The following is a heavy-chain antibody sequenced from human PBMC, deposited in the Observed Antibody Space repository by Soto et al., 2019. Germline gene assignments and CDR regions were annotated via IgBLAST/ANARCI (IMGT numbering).Heavy chain of an antibody. CDR1: GGTFSSYA. V-gene: IGHV1-69*13. CDR2: IIPIFGTA. CDR3: ARGRDRIGYCSSTSCYSPNWFDP. Sequence: SVKVSCKASGGTFSSYAISWVRQAPGQGLEWMGGIIPIFGTANYAQKFQGRVTITADESTSTAYMELSSLRSEDTAVYYCARGRDRIGYCSSTSCYSPNWFDPWGQGTLVTVSS. J-gene: IGHJ5*02. D-gene: IGHD2-2*01.